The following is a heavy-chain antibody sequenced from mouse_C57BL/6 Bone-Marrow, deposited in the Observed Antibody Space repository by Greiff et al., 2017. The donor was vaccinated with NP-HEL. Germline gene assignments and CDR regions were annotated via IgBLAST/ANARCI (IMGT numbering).Heavy chain of an antibody. V-gene: IGHV1-63*01. CDR1: GYTFTNYW. CDR3: ARITTVGYFDY. J-gene: IGHJ2*01. CDR2: IYPGGGYT. D-gene: IGHD1-1*01. Sequence: VKLMESGAELVRPGTSVKMSCKASGYTFTNYWIGWAKQRPGHGLEWIGDIYPGGGYTNYNEKFKGKATLTADKSSSTAYMQFSSLTSEDSAIYYCARITTVGYFDYWGQGTTLTVSS.